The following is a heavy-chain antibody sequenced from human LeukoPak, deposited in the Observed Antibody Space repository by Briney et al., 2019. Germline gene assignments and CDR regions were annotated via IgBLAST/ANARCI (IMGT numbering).Heavy chain of an antibody. J-gene: IGHJ4*01. CDR2: INPRDGGT. D-gene: IGHD1-1*01. CDR1: GYTFTIYY. CDR3: ARHSLPGTTPFDY. Sequence: ASVKVSCKASGYTFTIYYIHWVRQAPGQGLEWMGIINPRDGGTTYPQRFQGRVTMTRDTSTSTVYMDLSSLRSDDTAVYYCARHSLPGTTPFDYWGQGTLVTVSS. V-gene: IGHV1-46*01.